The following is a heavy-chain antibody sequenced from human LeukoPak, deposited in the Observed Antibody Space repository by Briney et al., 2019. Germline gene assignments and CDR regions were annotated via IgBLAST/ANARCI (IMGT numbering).Heavy chain of an antibody. V-gene: IGHV4-59*01. CDR3: ARGGWNKFDY. J-gene: IGHJ4*02. CDR2: IFYSGTT. D-gene: IGHD6-19*01. CDR1: GGSISGYY. Sequence: PSETLSLTCTVSGGSISGYYWSWIRQPPGKGLEWIGFIFYSGTTNYNPSLKSRVTISVDTSKNQFSLKLSSVTAADTAVYYCARGGWNKFDYWGQGTLVTVSS.